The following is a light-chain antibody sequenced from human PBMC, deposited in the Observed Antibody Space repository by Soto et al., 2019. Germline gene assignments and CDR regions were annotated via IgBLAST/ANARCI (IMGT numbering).Light chain of an antibody. V-gene: IGLV2-8*01. Sequence: QSALAQPPSASGSPGQSVTISCTGTSSDVGGYNSVSWYQQHPGKAPKLMIYEVNKRPSGVPDRFSGSKSGNTASLTISGLQAEDEGDYYCSSYTTSNTWVFGGGTKLTVL. CDR3: SSYTTSNTWV. J-gene: IGLJ3*02. CDR2: EVN. CDR1: SSDVGGYNS.